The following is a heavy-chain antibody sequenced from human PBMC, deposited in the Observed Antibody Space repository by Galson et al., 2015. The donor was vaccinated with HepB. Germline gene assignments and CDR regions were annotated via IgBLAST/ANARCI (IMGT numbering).Heavy chain of an antibody. CDR2: ISAYNGNT. CDR3: AREYYYDSSGYSADY. D-gene: IGHD3-22*01. V-gene: IGHV1-18*04. CDR1: GYTFTSYG. J-gene: IGHJ4*02. Sequence: SVKVSCKASGYTFTSYGISWVRQAPGQGLEWMGWISAYNGNTNYAQKLQGRVTMTTDTSTSTAYMELRSLRSDDTAVYYCAREYYYDSSGYSADYWGQGTLVTVSS.